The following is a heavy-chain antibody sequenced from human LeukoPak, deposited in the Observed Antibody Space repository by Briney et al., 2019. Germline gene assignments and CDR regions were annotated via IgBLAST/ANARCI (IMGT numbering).Heavy chain of an antibody. CDR2: IKQDGSEK. J-gene: IGHJ4*02. Sequence: GGSLRLSCAASGFTFSSYWMSWVRQAPGKGLEWVANIKQDGSEKYYVDSVKGRFTISRDNAKNSLYLQMNSLRAEDTAIYYCAKDDDVLTAPKLNYWGQGTLVTVSS. CDR1: GFTFSSYW. V-gene: IGHV3-7*03. D-gene: IGHD3-9*01. CDR3: AKDDDVLTAPKLNY.